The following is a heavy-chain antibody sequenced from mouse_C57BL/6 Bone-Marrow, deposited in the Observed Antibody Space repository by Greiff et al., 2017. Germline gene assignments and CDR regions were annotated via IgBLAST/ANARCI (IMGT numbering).Heavy chain of an antibody. V-gene: IGHV1-67*01. Sequence: QVQLQQSGPELVRPGVSVKISCKGSGYTFTDYAMHWVKQSHAKSLEWIGVISTYYGDASYNQKFKDKDTMTVDKSSSTAYMELARLTSEDSAVYYCVGPYYVDYWGQGTTLTVSS. CDR1: GYTFTDYA. CDR3: VGPYYVDY. D-gene: IGHD3-1*01. J-gene: IGHJ2*01. CDR2: ISTYYGDA.